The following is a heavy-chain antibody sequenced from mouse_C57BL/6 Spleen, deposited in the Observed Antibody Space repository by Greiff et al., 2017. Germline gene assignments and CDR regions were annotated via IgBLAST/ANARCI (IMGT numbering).Heavy chain of an antibody. D-gene: IGHD2-5*01. CDR1: GYAFSSSW. V-gene: IGHV1-82*01. CDR3: ATYYSNHYAMDY. CDR2: IYPGDGDT. J-gene: IGHJ4*01. Sequence: VQVVESGPELVKPGASVKISCKASGYAFSSSWMNWVKQRPGKGLEWIGRIYPGDGDTNYNGKFKGKATLTADKSSSTAYMQLSSLTSEDSAVYFCATYYSNHYAMDYWGQGTSVTVSS.